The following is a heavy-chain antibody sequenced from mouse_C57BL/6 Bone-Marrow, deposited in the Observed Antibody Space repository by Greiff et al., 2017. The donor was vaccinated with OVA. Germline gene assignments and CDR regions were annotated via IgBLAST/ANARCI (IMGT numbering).Heavy chain of an antibody. CDR2: INYDGSST. D-gene: IGHD1-1*01. J-gene: IGHJ1*03. Sequence: EVKLMESEGGLVQPGSSMKLSCTASGFTFSDYYMAWVRQVPEKGLEWVANINYDGSSTYYLDSLKSRFIISRDNAKNIRYLQMSSLKSEDTATYYCARDSYYGSSYGYFDVWGTGTTVTVSS. CDR1: GFTFSDYY. V-gene: IGHV5-16*01. CDR3: ARDSYYGSSYGYFDV.